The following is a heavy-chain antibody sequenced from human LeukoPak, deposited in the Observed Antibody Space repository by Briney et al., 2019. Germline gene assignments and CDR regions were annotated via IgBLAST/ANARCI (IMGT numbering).Heavy chain of an antibody. J-gene: IGHJ2*01. Sequence: GGSLRLSCAASGFTVGTKYMNWVRQAPGEGLEWVSIIYSGGTTYYADSVKGRFTISRDPSKNTLSLQMNSLRAEDTAVYFCARVGDHFHWNLDLWGRGTLVIVSS. CDR3: ARVGDHFHWNLDL. CDR1: GFTVGTKY. D-gene: IGHD3-3*02. V-gene: IGHV3-53*01. CDR2: IYSGGTT.